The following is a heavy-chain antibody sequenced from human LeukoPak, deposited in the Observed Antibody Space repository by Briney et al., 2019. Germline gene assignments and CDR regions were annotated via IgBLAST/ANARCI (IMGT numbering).Heavy chain of an antibody. J-gene: IGHJ4*02. CDR3: SRVAGELLTLSLHFDC. CDR2: IYYSGRT. V-gene: IGHV4-30-4*08. CDR1: GDSISGGTYY. D-gene: IGHD1-7*01. Sequence: TPSLTRTLSGDSISGGTYYSSCVRPHPRDCLEWVGYIYYSGRTYYSPSLKERLSKLVDPSKNQFSLSLPSVTAADPAVSYCSRVAGELLTLSLHFDCWRQGTVVTVSS.